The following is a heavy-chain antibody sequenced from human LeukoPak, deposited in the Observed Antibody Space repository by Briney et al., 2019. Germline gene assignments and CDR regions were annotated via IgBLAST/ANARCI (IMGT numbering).Heavy chain of an antibody. CDR3: ARGGKCSDGKCYLIDY. CDR2: MSFDGSHK. V-gene: IGHV3-30*03. Sequence: PGGSLRLSCASSGFTFSNYVLYWVRQAPGKGLEWVAIMSFDGSHKRYGDSVKGRFTLSRDNSKNTLYLQINSLRTEDTAVYYCARGGKCSDGKCYLIDYWGQGTLVTVSS. J-gene: IGHJ4*02. CDR1: GFTFSNYV. D-gene: IGHD2-15*01.